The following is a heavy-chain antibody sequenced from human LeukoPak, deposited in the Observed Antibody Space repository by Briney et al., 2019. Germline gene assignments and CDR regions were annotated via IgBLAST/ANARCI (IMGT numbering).Heavy chain of an antibody. CDR1: GFSFTNYW. CDR3: ARSWVAGYGTVLDY. D-gene: IGHD6-19*01. V-gene: IGHV5-51*01. Sequence: GESLKISCKGSGFSFTNYWIGWVRQVPGKGLEWMGIIYPGDSDTRYSPSFQGQVTISVDKYISTAYLQWSSLKASDTAMYYCARSWVAGYGTVLDYWGQGTLVSVSS. CDR2: IYPGDSDT. J-gene: IGHJ4*02.